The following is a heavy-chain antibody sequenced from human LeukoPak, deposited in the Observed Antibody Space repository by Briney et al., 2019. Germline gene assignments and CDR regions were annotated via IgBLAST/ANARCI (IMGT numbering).Heavy chain of an antibody. D-gene: IGHD3-10*01. V-gene: IGHV3-7*05. CDR1: EFTFSTYW. CDR3: ARDPRGIFDY. Sequence: PGGSLRLSCAASEFTFSTYWMSWVRQAPGKGLEWVANIKEDGSDKNYVDSVKGRFTISRDNAKNSLYLQMNSLRAEDTAEYYCARDPRGIFDYWGQGTLVTVSS. CDR2: IKEDGSDK. J-gene: IGHJ4*02.